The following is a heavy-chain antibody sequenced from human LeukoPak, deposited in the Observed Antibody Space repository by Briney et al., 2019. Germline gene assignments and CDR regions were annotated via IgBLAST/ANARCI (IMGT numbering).Heavy chain of an antibody. CDR1: GYSFTSYW. CDR2: IYPGDSDT. V-gene: IGHV5-51*01. CDR3: ARRTYYYDSSGPGGAFDI. Sequence: NLGESLKISCKGSGYSFTSYWIGWVRQMPGKGLEWMGIIYPGDSDTRYSPSFQGQVTISADKSISTAYLQRSSLKASDTAMYYCARRTYYYDSSGPGGAFDIWGQGTMVTVSS. J-gene: IGHJ3*02. D-gene: IGHD3-22*01.